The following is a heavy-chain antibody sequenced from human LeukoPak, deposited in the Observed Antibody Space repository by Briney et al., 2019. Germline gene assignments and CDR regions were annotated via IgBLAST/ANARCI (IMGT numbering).Heavy chain of an antibody. CDR3: AKEDTAMAYYYYYMDV. CDR2: IRYDGSHK. J-gene: IGHJ6*03. CDR1: GFTFSSYG. V-gene: IGHV3-30*02. D-gene: IGHD5-18*01. Sequence: GGSLRLSCTASGFTFSSYGMHWVRQAPGKGLEWVAFIRYDGSHKFYANSVKGRFTISRDNSKNTLYLQMSGLRPEDTAVYYCAKEDTAMAYYYYYMDVWGKGTTVTVSS.